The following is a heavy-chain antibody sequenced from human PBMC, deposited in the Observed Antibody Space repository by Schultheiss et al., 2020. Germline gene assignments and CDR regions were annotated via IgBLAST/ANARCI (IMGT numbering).Heavy chain of an antibody. D-gene: IGHD3-3*01. V-gene: IGHV3-66*01. CDR1: GFTVSSNY. Sequence: GGSLRLSFAASGFTVSSNYMSWVRQAPGKGLEWVSVIYSGGSTYYADSVKGRFTISRDNSKNTLYLQMNSLKTEDTAVYYCTTDPLNNYDFWSGYLRTLDYWGQGTLVTVSS. J-gene: IGHJ4*02. CDR3: TTDPLNNYDFWSGYLRTLDY. CDR2: IYSGGST.